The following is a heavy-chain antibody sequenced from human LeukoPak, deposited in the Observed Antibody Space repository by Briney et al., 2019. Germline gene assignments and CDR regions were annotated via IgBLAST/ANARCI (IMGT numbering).Heavy chain of an antibody. CDR2: ISAYNGNT. D-gene: IGHD6-13*01. V-gene: IGHV1-18*01. CDR3: ATSSSWFDAFDI. CDR1: GYTFTSYG. Sequence: ASVKVSCKASGYTFTSYGISWVRQAPGQGLEWMGWISAYNGNTNYAQKLQGRVTMTTDTSTSAAYMELRSLRSDDTAVYYCATSSSWFDAFDIWGQGTMVTVSS. J-gene: IGHJ3*02.